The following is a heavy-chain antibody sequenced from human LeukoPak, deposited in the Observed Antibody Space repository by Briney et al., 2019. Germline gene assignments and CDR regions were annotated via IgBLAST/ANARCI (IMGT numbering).Heavy chain of an antibody. CDR3: AERGMIFEEQLGVPSGWVDP. J-gene: IGHJ5*02. D-gene: IGHD6-13*01. V-gene: IGHV3-23*01. Sequence: QSGGSLRLSCAASGFTFSSYAMSWVRQAPGKGLEWVSAISGSGGSTYYADSVKGRFTISRDNSKNTLYLQMNSLRAEDTAVYYCAERGMIFEEQLGVPSGWVDPWGQGTLVNGSS. CDR2: ISGSGGST. CDR1: GFTFSSYA.